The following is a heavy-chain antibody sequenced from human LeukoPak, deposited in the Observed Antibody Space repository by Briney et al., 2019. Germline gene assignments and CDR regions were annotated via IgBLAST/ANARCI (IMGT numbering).Heavy chain of an antibody. V-gene: IGHV1-8*01. CDR2: MNPNGGNT. Sequence: ASVKVSCKASGYTFTSYDINWVRQATGQGLEWMGWMNPNGGNTGYAQKFQGRVTMTRNTSISTAYMELSSLRSEDTAVYYCARGRYSRVGADYYFDYWGQGTLVTVSS. CDR3: ARGRYSRVGADYYFDY. D-gene: IGHD1-26*01. CDR1: GYTFTSYD. J-gene: IGHJ4*02.